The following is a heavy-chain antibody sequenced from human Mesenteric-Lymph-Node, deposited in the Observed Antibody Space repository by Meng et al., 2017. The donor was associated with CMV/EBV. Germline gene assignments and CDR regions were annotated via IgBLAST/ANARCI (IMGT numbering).Heavy chain of an antibody. Sequence: GESLKISCATSGFNFKTYDMIWVRQASGKGLEWVSFISMSGGTMHYADSVKGRFTISRDNADNSLYLLMNGLRAEDTAVYYCARKCFSCSEDYWGQGTLVTVSS. CDR3: ARKCFSCSEDY. V-gene: IGHV3-48*03. D-gene: IGHD2-15*01. CDR1: GFNFKTYD. CDR2: ISMSGGTM. J-gene: IGHJ4*02.